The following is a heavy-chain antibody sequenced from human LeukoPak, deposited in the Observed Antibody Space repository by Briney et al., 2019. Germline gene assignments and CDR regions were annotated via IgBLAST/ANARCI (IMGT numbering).Heavy chain of an antibody. CDR3: ARERRGVNIDY. V-gene: IGHV1-18*01. CDR2: ISAYNGNT. Sequence: ASVKVSCKASGYTFTSYGISWVRPAPGQVLAWMGWISAYNGNTNYAQKLQGRVTMTTDTSTSTAYMELRSLRSDDTAVYYCARERRGVNIDYWGQGTLVTVSS. D-gene: IGHD6-25*01. J-gene: IGHJ4*02. CDR1: GYTFTSYG.